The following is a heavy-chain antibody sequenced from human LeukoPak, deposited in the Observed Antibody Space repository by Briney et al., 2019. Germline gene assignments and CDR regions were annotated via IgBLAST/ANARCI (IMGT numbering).Heavy chain of an antibody. Sequence: GGSLRLSCAASGFTFSTSWMHWVRHAPGKGLVWVSSISSSSSYIYYADSVKGRFTISRDNAKNSLYLQMNSLRAEDTAVYYCARGGYCSSTSCSPDYWGQGTLVTVSS. V-gene: IGHV3-21*01. J-gene: IGHJ4*02. CDR1: GFTFSTSW. CDR2: ISSSSSYI. D-gene: IGHD2-2*01. CDR3: ARGGYCSSTSCSPDY.